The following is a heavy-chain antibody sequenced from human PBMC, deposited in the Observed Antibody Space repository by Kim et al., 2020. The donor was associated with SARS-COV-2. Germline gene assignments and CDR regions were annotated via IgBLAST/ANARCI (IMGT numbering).Heavy chain of an antibody. J-gene: IGHJ4*02. CDR1: GFTFSSFA. Sequence: GSLRLSCAASGFTFSSFAMTWVRQAPGKGLEWVSAISDSGASTYYADSVRGRFTISRDNSKNTLYLQVNSLRAEDTAVYYCAKEGAADLYYFDSWGQGTLVTVSS. CDR2: ISDSGAST. D-gene: IGHD6-25*01. CDR3: AKEGAADLYYFDS. V-gene: IGHV3-23*01.